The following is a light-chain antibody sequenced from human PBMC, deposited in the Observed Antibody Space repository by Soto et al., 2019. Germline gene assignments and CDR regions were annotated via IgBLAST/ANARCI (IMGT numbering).Light chain of an antibody. CDR2: DVS. CDR1: SSDVGGSNY. J-gene: IGLJ1*01. Sequence: QSVLTQPASVSGSPGQSITISCTGTSSDVGGSNYVSWYQQHPGKAPKLMIYDVSNRHSGVSNRFSGSKSGNTASLTISGLQAEDVADYYCGSYTSSSTLYVFGTGTKLTVL. V-gene: IGLV2-14*01. CDR3: GSYTSSSTLYV.